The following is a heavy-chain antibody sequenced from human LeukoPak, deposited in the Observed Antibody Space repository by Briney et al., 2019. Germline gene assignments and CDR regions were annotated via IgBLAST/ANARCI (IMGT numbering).Heavy chain of an antibody. J-gene: IGHJ4*02. CDR2: FDPEDGET. CDR3: AVYVWGPSRQFDY. Sequence: ASVKVSCKVSGYTLTELSMHWVRQAPGKGLEWMGGFDPEDGETIYAQKFQGRVTMTEDTSTDTAYVELSSLRSDDTAVYYCAVYVWGPSRQFDYWGQGTLVTVSS. CDR1: GYTLTELS. V-gene: IGHV1-24*01. D-gene: IGHD3-16*01.